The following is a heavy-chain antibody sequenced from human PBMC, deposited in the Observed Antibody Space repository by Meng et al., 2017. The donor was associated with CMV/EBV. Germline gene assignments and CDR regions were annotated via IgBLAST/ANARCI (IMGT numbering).Heavy chain of an antibody. CDR1: GGIFSSYA. J-gene: IGHJ6*02. CDR2: IIPILGIA. CDR3: ARRVDIVVVPATMYYYYGMDV. Sequence: SVKVSCKASGGIFSSYAISWVRQAPGQGLEWMGGIIPILGIANYAQKFQGRVTITADKSTSTAYMELSSLRSEDTAVYYCARRVDIVVVPATMYYYYGMDVWGQGTTVTVSS. D-gene: IGHD2-2*03. V-gene: IGHV1-69*10.